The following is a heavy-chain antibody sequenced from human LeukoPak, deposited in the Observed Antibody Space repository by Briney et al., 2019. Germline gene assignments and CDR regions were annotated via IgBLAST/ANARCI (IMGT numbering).Heavy chain of an antibody. J-gene: IGHJ6*03. Sequence: PSETLSLTCTVSGGSISSSSYYWGWIRQPPGTGLEWIGYIYYSGSTNYNPSLKSRVTISVDTSKNQFSLKLSSVTAADTAVYYCARATTIYSSGWYTLRDYYYMDVWGKGTTVTVSS. CDR3: ARATTIYSSGWYTLRDYYYMDV. D-gene: IGHD6-19*01. V-gene: IGHV4-61*05. CDR2: IYYSGST. CDR1: GGSISSSSYY.